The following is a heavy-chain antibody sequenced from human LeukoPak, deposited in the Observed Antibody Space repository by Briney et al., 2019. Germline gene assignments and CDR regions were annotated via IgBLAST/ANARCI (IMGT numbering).Heavy chain of an antibody. J-gene: IGHJ4*02. V-gene: IGHV4-34*01. CDR1: GGSFSGYY. CDR3: ARAEDIVVVVAATPFDY. Sequence: SETLSLTCAVYGGSFSGYYWSWIRQPPGKGLEWIGEINHSGSTNYNPSLKSRVTISVDTSKNQFSLKLSSVTAADTAVSYCARAEDIVVVVAATPFDYWGQGTLVTVSS. D-gene: IGHD2-15*01. CDR2: INHSGST.